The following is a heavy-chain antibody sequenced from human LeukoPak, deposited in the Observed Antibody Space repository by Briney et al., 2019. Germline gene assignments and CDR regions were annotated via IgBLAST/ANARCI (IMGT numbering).Heavy chain of an antibody. V-gene: IGHV3-74*01. J-gene: IGHJ4*02. CDR2: INTDGSTT. CDR3: ARGRGGSYHY. D-gene: IGHD1-26*01. CDR1: GFTFSNYW. Sequence: GGSLRLSCAASGFTFSNYWMHWVRQAPGKGLVWVSRINTDGSTTTYADSVKGRFTISRGNAKNTLYLQMNSLRVEDTAVYYCARGRGGSYHYWGQGTLVTVSS.